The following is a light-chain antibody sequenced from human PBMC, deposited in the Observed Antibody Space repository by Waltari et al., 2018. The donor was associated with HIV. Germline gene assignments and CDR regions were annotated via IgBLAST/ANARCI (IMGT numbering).Light chain of an antibody. Sequence: DIQMTQSPSSLSASVGDRVTITCRASQSISTYLNWYQQKPGNAPKLLIYGAFSLQSGVPSGFSGSGSGTDFTLTITSLQPEDFATYYCQQSYRIPLAFGGGTKVEL. CDR3: QQSYRIPLA. CDR2: GAF. J-gene: IGKJ4*01. CDR1: QSISTY. V-gene: IGKV1-39*01.